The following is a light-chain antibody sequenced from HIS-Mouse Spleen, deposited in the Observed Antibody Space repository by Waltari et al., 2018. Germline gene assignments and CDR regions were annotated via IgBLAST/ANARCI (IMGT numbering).Light chain of an antibody. CDR3: CSYAGSSTYV. V-gene: IGLV2-23*01. Sequence: QSALTQPASVSGSPGQSITISCTGTSSDVGSYNLVSWYQQHPGKAPKLMFYEGRKRPSGVSNRCSGSKSGNTASLTISGLQAEDEADYYCCSYAGSSTYVFGTGTKVTVL. CDR1: SSDVGSYNL. J-gene: IGLJ1*01. CDR2: EGR.